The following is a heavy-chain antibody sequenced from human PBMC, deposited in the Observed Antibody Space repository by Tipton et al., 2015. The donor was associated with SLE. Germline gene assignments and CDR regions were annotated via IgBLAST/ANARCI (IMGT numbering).Heavy chain of an antibody. J-gene: IGHJ1*01. Sequence: TLSLTCTVSGGSITNHYWNWIRQPPGKGLEWIGYIHYSGTTHDNPSLKSRVTMSVDTSKNQFSLKLTSVTAADTAVYYCAREVDVWGQGILVTVSS. CDR1: GGSITNHY. CDR3: AREVDV. CDR2: IHYSGTT. D-gene: IGHD2-15*01. V-gene: IGHV4-59*11.